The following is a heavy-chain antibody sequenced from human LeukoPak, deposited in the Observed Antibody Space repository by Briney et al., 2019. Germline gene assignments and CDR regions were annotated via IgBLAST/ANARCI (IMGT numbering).Heavy chain of an antibody. CDR3: ARGGAAQQPYPFDY. CDR1: GYSISSGYY. Sequence: PSETLSLTCTVSGYSISSGYYWGWIRQPPGKGLEWIGSIYHSGSTYYNPSLKSRVTISVDTSKNQFSLKLSSVTAADTAVYYCARGGAAQQPYPFDYWGQGTLVTVSS. J-gene: IGHJ4*02. CDR2: IYHSGST. D-gene: IGHD6-13*01. V-gene: IGHV4-38-2*02.